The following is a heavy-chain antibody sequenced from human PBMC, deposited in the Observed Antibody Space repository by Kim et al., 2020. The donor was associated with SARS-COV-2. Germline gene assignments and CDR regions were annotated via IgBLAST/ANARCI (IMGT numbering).Heavy chain of an antibody. CDR1: GFTFGDYA. Sequence: GGSLRLSCTASGFTFGDYAMSWFRQAPGKGLEWVGFIRSKAYGGTTEYAASVKGRFTISRDDSKSIAYLQMNSLKTEDTAVYYCTRGRIVGATTYHVRDYYYGMDVWGQGTTVTVSS. J-gene: IGHJ6*02. CDR2: IRSKAYGGTT. D-gene: IGHD1-26*01. CDR3: TRGRIVGATTYHVRDYYYGMDV. V-gene: IGHV3-49*03.